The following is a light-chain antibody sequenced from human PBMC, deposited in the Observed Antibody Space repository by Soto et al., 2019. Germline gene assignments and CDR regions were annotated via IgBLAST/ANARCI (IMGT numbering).Light chain of an antibody. CDR2: DVR. CDR1: STDIGGYDY. CDR3: CSYAGTYSFGV. V-gene: IGLV2-11*01. J-gene: IGLJ3*02. Sequence: QSALTQPRSVSGSPGQSVTISCTGTSTDIGGYDYVSWYQQHPGKAPKLLIYDVRKRPSGVPDRFSGSKSGNTASLTISGLQAEDEADYYCCSYAGTYSFGVFGGGTKVTVL.